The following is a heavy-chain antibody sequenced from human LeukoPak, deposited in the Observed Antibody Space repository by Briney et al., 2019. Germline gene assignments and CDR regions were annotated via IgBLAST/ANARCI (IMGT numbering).Heavy chain of an antibody. D-gene: IGHD3-3*01. CDR3: ARDGSNYDFWSGYYAPPTLYGMDV. CDR1: GFTLSSYA. J-gene: IGHJ6*02. CDR2: ISYDGSNK. V-gene: IGHV3-30-3*01. Sequence: GRSLRLSCAASGFTLSSYAMHWVRQAPGKGLEWVAVISYDGSNKYYADSVKGRFTISRDNSKNTLYLQMNSLRAEVTAVYYCARDGSNYDFWSGYYAPPTLYGMDVWGQGTTVTVSS.